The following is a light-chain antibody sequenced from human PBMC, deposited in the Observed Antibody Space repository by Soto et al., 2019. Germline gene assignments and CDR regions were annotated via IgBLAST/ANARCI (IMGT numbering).Light chain of an antibody. CDR1: QGISSY. CDR2: AAS. J-gene: IGKJ4*01. V-gene: IGKV1-9*01. CDR3: QQLNSYPRT. Sequence: DIQLTQSPSFLSASVGDRVTITCRASQGISSYLAWYQQKPGKAPKLLIYAASTLQSGVPSTFSGSGSGTEFTLTISSLQPEDFATYYCQQLNSYPRTFGGGTKVDIK.